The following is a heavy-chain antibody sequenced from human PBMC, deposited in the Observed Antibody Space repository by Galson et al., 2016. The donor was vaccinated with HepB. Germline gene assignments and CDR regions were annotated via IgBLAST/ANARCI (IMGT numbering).Heavy chain of an antibody. CDR3: AGGLVYFDVGMDV. CDR1: GGSFSTYY. Sequence: LTCAVYGGSFSTYYWTWIRQPPGKGLEWIGGINRSGSANYNPSLKSRVTISVDTSKNQFSLKLTSVTAADSAVYYCAGGLVYFDVGMDVWGQGTTVTVSS. CDR2: INRSGSA. J-gene: IGHJ6*02. D-gene: IGHD2/OR15-2a*01. V-gene: IGHV4-34*01.